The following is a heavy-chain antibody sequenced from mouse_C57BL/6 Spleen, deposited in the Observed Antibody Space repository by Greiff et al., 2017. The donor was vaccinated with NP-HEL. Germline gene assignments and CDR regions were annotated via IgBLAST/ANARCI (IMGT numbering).Heavy chain of an antibody. D-gene: IGHD3-1*01. J-gene: IGHJ1*03. CDR1: GFTFSSYA. Sequence: EVQLQESGEGLVKPGGSLKLSCAASGFTFSSYAMSWVRQTPEKRLEWVAYISSGGDYIYYADTVKGRFTISRDNARNTLYLQMSSLKSEDTAMYYCTRDRGEDWYFDVWGTGTTVTVSS. CDR3: TRDRGEDWYFDV. CDR2: ISSGGDYI. V-gene: IGHV5-9-1*02.